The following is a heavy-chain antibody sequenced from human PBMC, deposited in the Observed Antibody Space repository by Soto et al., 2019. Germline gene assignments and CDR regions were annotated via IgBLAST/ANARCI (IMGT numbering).Heavy chain of an antibody. CDR2: ISGSGGST. J-gene: IGHJ6*03. D-gene: IGHD2-2*01. V-gene: IGHV3-23*01. CDR3: AKHPAALYYYYIDV. Sequence: EVQLLESGGGLVQPGGSLRLSCAASGFTFSSYAMSWVRQAPGKGLEWVSAISGSGGSTYYADSVKGRFTISRDNSKNTLYLQMNSLRAEDTALYYCAKHPAALYYYYIDVWGKGTTVTVSS. CDR1: GFTFSSYA.